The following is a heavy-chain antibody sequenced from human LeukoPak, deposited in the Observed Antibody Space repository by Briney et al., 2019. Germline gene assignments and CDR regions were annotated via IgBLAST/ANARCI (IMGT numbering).Heavy chain of an antibody. CDR1: GGSFSGYY. CDR2: INHSGST. Sequence: PSETLSLTCVVYGGSFSGYYWSWIRQPPAKGLEWIGEINHSGSTNYNPSLKSRVTISIDTSKNQFSLKLSSVTAADTAVYYCATTRIAATGTWYYYMDVWGKGTTVTVSS. V-gene: IGHV4-34*01. J-gene: IGHJ6*03. CDR3: ATTRIAATGTWYYYMDV. D-gene: IGHD6-13*01.